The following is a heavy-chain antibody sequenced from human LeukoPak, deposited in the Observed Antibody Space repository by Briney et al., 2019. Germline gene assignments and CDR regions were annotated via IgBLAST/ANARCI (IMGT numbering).Heavy chain of an antibody. CDR3: ARAGPALGDAFDI. D-gene: IGHD2-2*01. CDR2: ISYDGSNK. Sequence: GGSLRLSCAASGFTFSSYAMHWVRQAPGKGLEWVAVISYDGSNKYYADSVKGRFTISRDNSKNTLYLQMNSLRAEDTAVYYCARAGPALGDAFDIWGQGTMVTVSS. CDR1: GFTFSSYA. V-gene: IGHV3-30-3*01. J-gene: IGHJ3*02.